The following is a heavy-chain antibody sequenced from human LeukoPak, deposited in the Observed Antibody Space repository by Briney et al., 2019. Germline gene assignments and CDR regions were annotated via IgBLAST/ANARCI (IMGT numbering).Heavy chain of an antibody. J-gene: IGHJ5*02. CDR3: ARHGTRDWFDP. D-gene: IGHD5-24*01. CDR2: IYYSGST. CDR1: GGSFSGYY. Sequence: SETLSLTCAVYGGSFSGYYWSWIRQPPGKGLEWIGSIYYSGSTYYNPSLKSQVTISVDTSKNQFSLKLSSVTAADTAVYYCARHGTRDWFDPWGQGTLVTVSS. V-gene: IGHV4-34*01.